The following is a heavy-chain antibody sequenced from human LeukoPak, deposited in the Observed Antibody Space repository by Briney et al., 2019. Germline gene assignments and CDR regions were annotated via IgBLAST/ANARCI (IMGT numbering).Heavy chain of an antibody. V-gene: IGHV4-59*01. J-gene: IGHJ5*02. D-gene: IGHD1-26*01. CDR2: IYYSGST. CDR3: ASQGGATVYNWFDP. Sequence: PSETLSLTCTVSGGSISSYYWSWIRQPPGKGLEWIGYIYYSGSTNYNPSLKSRVTISVDTSKNQFSLKLSSVTAADTAVYYCASQGGATVYNWFDPWGQGTVVTVSS. CDR1: GGSISSYY.